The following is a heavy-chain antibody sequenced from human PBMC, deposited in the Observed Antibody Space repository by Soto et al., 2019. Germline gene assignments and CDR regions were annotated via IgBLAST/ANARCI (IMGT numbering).Heavy chain of an antibody. D-gene: IGHD3-22*01. CDR2: IIPIFGTA. CDR3: ARDNYDSSGYFDY. CDR1: GGTFSSYA. V-gene: IGHV1-69*06. J-gene: IGHJ4*02. Sequence: VASVKVSCKASGGTFSSYAISWVRQAPGQGLEWMGGIIPIFGTANYAQKFQGRVTITADKSTSTAYMELSSLRSEDTAVYYCARDNYDSSGYFDYWGQGTLVTVSS.